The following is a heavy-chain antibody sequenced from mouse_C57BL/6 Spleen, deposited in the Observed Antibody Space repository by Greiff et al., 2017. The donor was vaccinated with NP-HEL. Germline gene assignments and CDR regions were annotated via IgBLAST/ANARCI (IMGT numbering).Heavy chain of an antibody. CDR1: GFTFSDYG. CDR2: ISNLAYSI. J-gene: IGHJ3*01. CDR3: ARVEALYDYDVGFAY. V-gene: IGHV5-15*01. D-gene: IGHD2-4*01. Sequence: EVQGVESGGGLVQPGGSLKLSCAASGFTFSDYGMAWVRQAPRKGPEWVAFISNLAYSIYYADTVTGRFTISRENAKNTLYLEMSSLRSEDTAMYYCARVEALYDYDVGFAYWGQGTLVTVSA.